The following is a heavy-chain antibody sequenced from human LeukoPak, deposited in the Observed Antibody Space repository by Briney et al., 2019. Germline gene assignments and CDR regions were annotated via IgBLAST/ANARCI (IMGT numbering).Heavy chain of an antibody. J-gene: IGHJ4*02. V-gene: IGHV3-30*03. CDR1: GFSFSNYG. Sequence: GGSLRLSCVTSGFSFSNYGMHWVRQAPGKGLEWVAVTSSDLNVKLYADSVKGRFTISRDNSRSTLYLQMNSLRPEDTAIYYCAREGYYGSGSPPSLYFDYWGQGTLVTVSS. CDR3: AREGYYGSGSPPSLYFDY. D-gene: IGHD3-10*01. CDR2: TSSDLNVK.